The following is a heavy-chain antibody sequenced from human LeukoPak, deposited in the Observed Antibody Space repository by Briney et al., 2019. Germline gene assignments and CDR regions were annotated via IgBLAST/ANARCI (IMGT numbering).Heavy chain of an antibody. Sequence: SETLSLTCTVSGGSISSYYWTWIRQPPGSGLEWVGYISYGGSTNYNPSLKSRVTISVDTSTNQFSLKLSSVTAADTAVYYCARGIFGMVLNAFDLWGRGTMVTVSS. J-gene: IGHJ3*01. CDR2: ISYGGST. D-gene: IGHD3-3*01. CDR1: GGSISSYY. CDR3: ARGIFGMVLNAFDL. V-gene: IGHV4-59*01.